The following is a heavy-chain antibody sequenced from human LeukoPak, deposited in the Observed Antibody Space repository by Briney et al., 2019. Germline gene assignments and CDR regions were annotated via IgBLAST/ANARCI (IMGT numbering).Heavy chain of an antibody. Sequence: GGSLRLSCAASGFTVSSNYMSWVRQAPGKGLEWVSVIYSGGSTYYADSVKGRFTISRDNSKNTLYLQMNSLRAEDTAVYYCAGETYYYGSGSYYPSDYWGQGTLVTVSS. CDR3: AGETYYYGSGSYYPSDY. V-gene: IGHV3-66*01. D-gene: IGHD3-10*01. CDR1: GFTVSSNY. J-gene: IGHJ4*02. CDR2: IYSGGST.